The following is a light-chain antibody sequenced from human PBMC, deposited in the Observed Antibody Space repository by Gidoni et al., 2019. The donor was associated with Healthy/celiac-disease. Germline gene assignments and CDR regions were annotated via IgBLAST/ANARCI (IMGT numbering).Light chain of an antibody. J-gene: IGKJ2*03. V-gene: IGKV1-39*01. CDR1: QSISSY. CDR3: QQSYSTPNS. Sequence: IQMTQSPSSLSASVGDRVTITCRASQSISSYLNWYQQKPGKAPKLLIYAASSLQSGVPSRFSGSGSGTDFTLTISSLQPEDFATYYCQQSYSTPNSFGQGTKLEIK. CDR2: AAS.